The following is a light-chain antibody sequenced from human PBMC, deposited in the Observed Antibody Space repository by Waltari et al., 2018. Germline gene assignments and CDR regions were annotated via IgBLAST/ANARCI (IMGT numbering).Light chain of an antibody. V-gene: IGKV3-20*01. J-gene: IGKJ1*01. CDR2: GAS. CDR3: QQWT. Sequence: EIVLTQSPGTLSLSPGERATHSCRASQSVSSSYLAWYQQKPGQAPRLLIYGASSRATGIPDRFSGSGSGTDFTLTISRLEPEDFAVYYCQQWTFGQGTKVEIK. CDR1: QSVSSSY.